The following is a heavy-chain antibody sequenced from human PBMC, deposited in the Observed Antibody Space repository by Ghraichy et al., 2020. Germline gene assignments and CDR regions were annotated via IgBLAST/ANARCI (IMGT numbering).Heavy chain of an antibody. V-gene: IGHV4-34*01. CDR3: ARGRGGYTYYYYYGMDV. D-gene: IGHD5-12*01. Sequence: SETLSLTCAVYGGSFSGYYWSWIRQPPGKGLEWIGEINHSGSTNYNPSLKSRVTISVDTSKNPFSLKLSSVTAADTAVYYCARGRGGYTYYYYYGMDVWGQGTTVTVSS. CDR2: INHSGST. CDR1: GGSFSGYY. J-gene: IGHJ6*02.